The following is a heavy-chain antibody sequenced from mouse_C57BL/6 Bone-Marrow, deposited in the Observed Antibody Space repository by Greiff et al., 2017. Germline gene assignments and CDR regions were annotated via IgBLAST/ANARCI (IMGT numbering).Heavy chain of an antibody. J-gene: IGHJ2*01. D-gene: IGHD2-1*01. V-gene: IGHV1-69*01. Sequence: VQLQQPGAELVMPGASVKLSCKASGYTFTSYWMHWVKQRPGQGLEWIGEIDPSDSYTNYNQKFKGKSTLTVDKSSSTAYMQLSSLTSEDSAVYYCALYPYYFYYWGQGTTLTVSS. CDR3: ALYPYYFYY. CDR1: GYTFTSYW. CDR2: IDPSDSYT.